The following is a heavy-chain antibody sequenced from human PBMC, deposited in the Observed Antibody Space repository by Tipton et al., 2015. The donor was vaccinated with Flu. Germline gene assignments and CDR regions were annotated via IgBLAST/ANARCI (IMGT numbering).Heavy chain of an antibody. CDR3: AKSRRRVYANMDLDY. CDR1: GFTFGSYA. V-gene: IGHV3-23*01. J-gene: IGHJ4*02. D-gene: IGHD2-8*01. Sequence: SLRLSCAASGFTFGSYAMSWVRQAPGKGLEWVSAISGSGGSTYYADSVKGRFTISRDNSKNTLYLQMNSLRAEDTAVYYCAKSRRRVYANMDLDYRGQGTLVTVSS. CDR2: ISGSGGST.